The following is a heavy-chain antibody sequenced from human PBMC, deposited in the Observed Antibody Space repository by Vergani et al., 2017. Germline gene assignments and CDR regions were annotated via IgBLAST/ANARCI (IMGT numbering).Heavy chain of an antibody. CDR2: ISAYNGNT. CDR1: GYSFNSYG. D-gene: IGHD5-12*01. V-gene: IGHV1-18*01. CDR3: TRGIASGYDYAY. Sequence: QVQLVQSGAEVKKPGASVKVSCKASGYSFNSYGITWVRQAPGQGLEWMGWISAYNGNTEYARRFQGRVTMTTDTSTSTAYMELRSLRSDDTAVYYCTRGIASGYDYAYWGQGTLVTVSS. J-gene: IGHJ4*02.